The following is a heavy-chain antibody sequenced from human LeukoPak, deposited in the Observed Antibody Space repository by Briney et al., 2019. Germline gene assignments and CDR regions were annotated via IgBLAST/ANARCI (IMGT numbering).Heavy chain of an antibody. Sequence: GTLRLSCAASGFTFSSYAMHWVRQAPGKGLEYVSAISSNGGSTYYANSVKGRFTISRDNSKNTLYLQMGSLRAEDMAVYYCARAYGSGSYYDYWGQGTLVTVSS. CDR3: ARAYGSGSYYDY. D-gene: IGHD3-10*01. CDR1: GFTFSSYA. V-gene: IGHV3-64*01. J-gene: IGHJ4*02. CDR2: ISSNGGST.